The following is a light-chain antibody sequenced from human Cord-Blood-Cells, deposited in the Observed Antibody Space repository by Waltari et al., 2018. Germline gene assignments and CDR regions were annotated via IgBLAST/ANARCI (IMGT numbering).Light chain of an antibody. CDR3: SSYTSSSTLGV. CDR2: DVS. CDR1: SSDVGGYTY. J-gene: IGLJ3*02. Sequence: QSALTQPASVSGSPGQSITIPCTGTSSDVGGYTYVPWYQQHPGKAPNLMIYDVSNRPSGVSKRFSGSKSGNTASLTISGLQAEDEADYYCSSYTSSSTLGVFGGGTKLTVL. V-gene: IGLV2-14*01.